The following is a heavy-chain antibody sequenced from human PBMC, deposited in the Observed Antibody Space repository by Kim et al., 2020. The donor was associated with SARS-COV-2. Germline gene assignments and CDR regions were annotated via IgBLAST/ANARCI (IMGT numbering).Heavy chain of an antibody. CDR2: ISSSGSTI. J-gene: IGHJ5*02. CDR1: GFTFSSYE. V-gene: IGHV3-48*03. D-gene: IGHD3-3*01. Sequence: GGSLRLSCAASGFTFSSYEMNWVRQAPGKGLEWVSYISSSGSTIYYADSVKGRFTISRDNAKNSLYLQMNSLRAEDTAVYYCARDGDFWSGYENWFDPWGQGTLVTVSS. CDR3: ARDGDFWSGYENWFDP.